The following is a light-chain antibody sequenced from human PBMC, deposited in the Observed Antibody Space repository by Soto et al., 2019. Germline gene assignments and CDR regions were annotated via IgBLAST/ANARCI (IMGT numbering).Light chain of an antibody. J-gene: IGLJ3*02. V-gene: IGLV2-8*01. CDR3: SSYAGSNNLWV. CDR1: SSDVGGYNY. CDR2: EVS. Sequence: QFALTQPPSASGSPGQSVTISCTGTSSDVGGYNYVSWYQQHPGKAPKLMIYEVSKRPSGVPDRFSGSKSGNTASLTVSGLQAEDEADYYCSSYAGSNNLWVFGGGTKLTVL.